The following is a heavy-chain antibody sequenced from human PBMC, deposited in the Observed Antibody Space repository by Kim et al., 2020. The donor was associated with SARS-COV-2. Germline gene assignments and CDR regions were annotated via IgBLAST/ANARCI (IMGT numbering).Heavy chain of an antibody. D-gene: IGHD6-13*01. J-gene: IGHJ4*01. CDR2: ISWNSGSI. CDR1: GFTFYDYA. V-gene: IGHV3-9*01. Sequence: GGSLRLSCVASGFTFYDYAMHWVRQAPGKGLEWVSGISWNSGSIGYVDSVKGRFTISRDNAKNSLYLQMNSLRVEDTALYYCTKGFYTSTWYGPLDYWG. CDR3: TKGFYTSTWYGPLDY.